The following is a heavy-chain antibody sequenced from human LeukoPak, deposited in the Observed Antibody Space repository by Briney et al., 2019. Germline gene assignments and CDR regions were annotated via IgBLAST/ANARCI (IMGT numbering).Heavy chain of an antibody. V-gene: IGHV4-34*01. D-gene: IGHD1-26*01. Sequence: SETLSLTRAVYVGSFSGYHWNWIRQPPGKGPEWIGEVNESGGTNINPSLRSRVILSVDTSMNQFSLKLISVTAADTGVYYCARGQGATVPKVGKNWFDPWGHGTRVIVSS. J-gene: IGHJ5*02. CDR2: VNESGGT. CDR3: ARGQGATVPKVGKNWFDP. CDR1: VGSFSGYH.